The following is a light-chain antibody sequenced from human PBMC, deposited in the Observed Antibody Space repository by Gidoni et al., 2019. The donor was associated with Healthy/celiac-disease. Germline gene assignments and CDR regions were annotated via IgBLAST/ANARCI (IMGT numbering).Light chain of an antibody. V-gene: IGLV2-14*01. J-gene: IGLJ2*01. CDR3: SSYTSSSTLDVV. CDR1: RSDVGGYNS. CDR2: DVS. Sequence: QSALTQPASVSGSPGQSITISCTGTRSDVGGYNSVSCYQQHPGKAPNLMIYDVSNRPSGVSNRFSGSKSGNTASLTISGLQAEDEADYYCSSYTSSSTLDVVFGGGTKLTVL.